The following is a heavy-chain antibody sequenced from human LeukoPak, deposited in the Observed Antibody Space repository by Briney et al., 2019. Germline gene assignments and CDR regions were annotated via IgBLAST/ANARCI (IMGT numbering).Heavy chain of an antibody. CDR1: GFTFSSYA. Sequence: GGSLRLSCAASGFTFSSYAMSWVRQAPGKGLEWVSVIYSGGSTYYADSVKGRFTISRHNSKNTLYLQMNSLRAEDTAVYYCARFIGYYYGMDVWGQGTTVTVSS. CDR3: ARFIGYYYGMDV. CDR2: IYSGGST. V-gene: IGHV3-53*04. J-gene: IGHJ6*02.